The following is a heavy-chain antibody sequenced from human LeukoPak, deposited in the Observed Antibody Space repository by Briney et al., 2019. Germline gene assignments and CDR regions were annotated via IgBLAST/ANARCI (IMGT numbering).Heavy chain of an antibody. V-gene: IGHV3-23*01. J-gene: IGHJ4*02. CDR3: AKQSPGYY. CDR1: GFTFSSYA. CDR2: ISGSGGST. Sequence: PVGALRISCAASGFTFSSYAMSRFRQAPRKRLEWVSAISGSGGSTYYADSVKGRFTISRDNSKNTLYLQMNSLRAEDTAVYYCAKQSPGYYWGQGTLVTVSS.